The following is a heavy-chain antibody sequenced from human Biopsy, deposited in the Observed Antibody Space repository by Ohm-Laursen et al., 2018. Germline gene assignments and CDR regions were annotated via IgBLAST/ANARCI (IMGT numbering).Heavy chain of an antibody. V-gene: IGHV4-34*01. D-gene: IGHD2-15*01. CDR2: INQSGRT. J-gene: IGHJ4*02. CDR3: GNEVHGRDY. CDR1: GKPFSDYY. Sequence: SGALSLTCEVYGKPFSDYYWSWIRQPPGKGLEWIGQINQSGRTNYNPSLKSRVNISADKSNNQFSLKLTSVTSADTAVYFCGNEVHGRDYWGLGALVTVSS.